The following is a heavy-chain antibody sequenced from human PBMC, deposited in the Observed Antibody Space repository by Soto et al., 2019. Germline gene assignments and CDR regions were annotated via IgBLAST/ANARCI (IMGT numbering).Heavy chain of an antibody. Sequence: PGGSLRLSCAASGFTFSSYWMHWVRQAPGKGLVWVSRINSDGSSTSYADSVKGRFTISRDNAKNTLYLQMNSLRAEDTAVYYCARGKCYYDSSGYYSPSWYYYYGMDVWGQGTTVTVSS. CDR2: INSDGSST. D-gene: IGHD3-22*01. CDR1: GFTFSSYW. CDR3: ARGKCYYDSSGYYSPSWYYYYGMDV. V-gene: IGHV3-74*01. J-gene: IGHJ6*02.